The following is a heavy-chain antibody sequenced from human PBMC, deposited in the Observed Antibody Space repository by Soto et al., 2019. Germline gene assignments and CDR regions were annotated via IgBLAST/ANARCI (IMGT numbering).Heavy chain of an antibody. CDR1: GGSVSSGSYY. J-gene: IGHJ6*02. CDR3: ARDARRGRFLEWPVGGMDV. CDR2: IYYSGST. D-gene: IGHD3-3*01. Sequence: QVQLQESGPGLVKPSETLSLTCTVSGGSVSSGSYYWSWIRQPPGKGLEWIGYIYYSGSTNYNPSXXGRVTISVDTXXNXFXXKLSSVTAADTAVYYCARDARRGRFLEWPVGGMDVWGQGTTVTVSS. V-gene: IGHV4-61*01.